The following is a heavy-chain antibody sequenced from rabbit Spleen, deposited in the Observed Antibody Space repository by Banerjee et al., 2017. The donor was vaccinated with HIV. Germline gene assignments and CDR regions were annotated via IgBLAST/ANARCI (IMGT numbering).Heavy chain of an antibody. Sequence: QEQLEESGGDLVKPEGSLTLTCTASGFSFTYIDYLCWVRQPPGKGPEWIACVAAGVSFTSYYATWAKGRFTISKSSSTTVTLQMTRLTAADTASYFCARDTGSSFSSYGMDLWGPGTLVTVS. J-gene: IGHJ6*01. D-gene: IGHD8-1*01. CDR1: GFSFTYIDY. CDR3: ARDTGSSFSSYGMDL. V-gene: IGHV1S45*01. CDR2: VAAGVSFTS.